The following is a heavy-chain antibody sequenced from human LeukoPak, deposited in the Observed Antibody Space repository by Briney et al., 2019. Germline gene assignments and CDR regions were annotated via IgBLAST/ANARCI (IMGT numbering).Heavy chain of an antibody. CDR3: ARRGPNYDFWSGTFDY. Sequence: PSETLSLTCAVYGGSFSGYYWSWIRQPPGKGLEWIGSIYYSGSTYYNPSLKSRVTISVDTSKNQFSLKLSSVTAADTAVYYCARRGPNYDFWSGTFDYWGQGTLVTVSS. D-gene: IGHD3-3*01. CDR2: IYYSGST. CDR1: GGSFSGYY. J-gene: IGHJ4*02. V-gene: IGHV4-34*01.